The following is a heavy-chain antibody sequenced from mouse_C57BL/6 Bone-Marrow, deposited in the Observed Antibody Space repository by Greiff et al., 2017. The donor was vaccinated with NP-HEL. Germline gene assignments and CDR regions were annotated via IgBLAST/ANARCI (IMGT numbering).Heavy chain of an antibody. CDR2: ILPGSGGT. J-gene: IGHJ1*03. Sequence: QVQLQQSGAELMKPGASVKLSCKATGYTFTGYWIEWVKQRPGHGLEWIGEILPGSGGTNYNEKFKGKATFTADTSSNTAYMQLSSLTTEDSAVFYCAAVKSRWYWDDWGTGTTVTVSS. CDR1: GYTFTGYW. CDR3: AAVKSRWYWDD. V-gene: IGHV1-9*01.